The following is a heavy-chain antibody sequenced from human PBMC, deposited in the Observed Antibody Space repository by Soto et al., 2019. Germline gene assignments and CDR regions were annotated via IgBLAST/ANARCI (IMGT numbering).Heavy chain of an antibody. J-gene: IGHJ5*02. Sequence: SETLSLTCAVYGGSFSGYYWSWIRQPPGKGLEWIGEINHSGSTNYNPSLKSRVTISVDTSKNQFSLKLSSVTAADTAVYYCARRSSLITGTTLIVQNWFDPWGQGTLVTVSS. D-gene: IGHD1-20*01. CDR3: ARRSSLITGTTLIVQNWFDP. V-gene: IGHV4-34*01. CDR1: GGSFSGYY. CDR2: INHSGST.